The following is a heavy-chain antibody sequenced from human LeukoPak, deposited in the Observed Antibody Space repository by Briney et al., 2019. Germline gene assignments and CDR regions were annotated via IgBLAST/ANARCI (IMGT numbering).Heavy chain of an antibody. CDR3: ARDNPGELLGDIDC. V-gene: IGHV3-21*01. CDR1: GFTFSSYS. Sequence: GGSLRLSCAASGFTFSSYSMNWVRQAPGKGLEWVSSISSSSSYIYYADSVKGRFTISRDNAKNSLYLQMNSLRAEDTAVYYCARDNPGELLGDIDCWGQGTLVTVSS. J-gene: IGHJ4*02. D-gene: IGHD1-26*01. CDR2: ISSSSSYI.